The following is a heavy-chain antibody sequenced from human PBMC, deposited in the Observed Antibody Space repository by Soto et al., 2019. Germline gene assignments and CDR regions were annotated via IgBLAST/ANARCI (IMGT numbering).Heavy chain of an antibody. CDR3: ANDRPLWELLVT. CDR1: GFTFSSYG. Sequence: GGSLRLSCAASGFTFSSYGMHWVRQAPGKGLEWVAVISYDGSNKYYADSVKGRFTNSRDNSKNTLYLQMNSLRAEDTAVYYCANDRPLWELLVTWGQGTLVTVSS. J-gene: IGHJ5*02. V-gene: IGHV3-30*18. D-gene: IGHD1-26*01. CDR2: ISYDGSNK.